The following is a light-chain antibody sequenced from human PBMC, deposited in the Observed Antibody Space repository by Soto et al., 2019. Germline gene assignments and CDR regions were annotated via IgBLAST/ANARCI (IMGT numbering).Light chain of an antibody. CDR1: QSVSSN. J-gene: IGKJ4*01. Sequence: EILMTQSPATLSVSPGERATLSCRASQSVSSNLAWYQQKPGQAPRLLIYGASTRATGIPARFSGSGSGTEFTLTISSMQSEDFAVSYCQQYNNWSPLTFGGGTKVEIK. V-gene: IGKV3-15*01. CDR2: GAS. CDR3: QQYNNWSPLT.